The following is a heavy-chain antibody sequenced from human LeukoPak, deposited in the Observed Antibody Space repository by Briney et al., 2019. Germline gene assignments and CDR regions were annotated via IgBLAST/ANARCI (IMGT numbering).Heavy chain of an antibody. CDR2: ISGSGGST. Sequence: PGGSLRLSCAASGFTFSSYGMSWVRQAPGKGLEWVSAISGSGGSTYYAESVKGRFTISRDNSKNTLYLQMNSLRAEDTAVYYCAKAWFGEFLNFDYWGQGTLVTVSS. D-gene: IGHD3-10*01. V-gene: IGHV3-23*01. CDR1: GFTFSSYG. J-gene: IGHJ4*02. CDR3: AKAWFGEFLNFDY.